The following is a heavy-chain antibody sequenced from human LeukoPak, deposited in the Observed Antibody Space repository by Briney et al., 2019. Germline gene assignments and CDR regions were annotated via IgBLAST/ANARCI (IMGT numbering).Heavy chain of an antibody. Sequence: KSSETLSLTCTVSGGSISSGRYYWGWIRQPPGKGLEWIGSLYYSGSTYYNPSLKSRVTISVDTSKNQFSLKLSSVTAADTAVYYCARLGQWLFSVDYWGQGTLVTVSS. CDR2: LYYSGST. V-gene: IGHV4-39*01. CDR1: GGSISSGRYY. CDR3: ARLGQWLFSVDY. J-gene: IGHJ4*02. D-gene: IGHD6-19*01.